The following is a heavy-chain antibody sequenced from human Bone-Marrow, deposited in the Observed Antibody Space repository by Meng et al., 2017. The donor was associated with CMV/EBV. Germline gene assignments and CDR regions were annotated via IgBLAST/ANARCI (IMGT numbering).Heavy chain of an antibody. Sequence: GESLKISCAASGFTFSSYAMSWVRQAPGKGLEWVAVISYDGSNKYYADSVKGRFTISRDNLKNTLYLQMDSLRAEDTAVYYCARDRGELMYYFDYWGQGTLVTVSS. CDR2: ISYDGSNK. J-gene: IGHJ4*02. CDR1: GFTFSSYA. D-gene: IGHD1-26*01. V-gene: IGHV3-30*14. CDR3: ARDRGELMYYFDY.